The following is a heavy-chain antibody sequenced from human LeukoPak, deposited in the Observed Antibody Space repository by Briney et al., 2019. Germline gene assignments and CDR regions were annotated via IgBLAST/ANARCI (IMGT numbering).Heavy chain of an antibody. CDR3: ASRFDHGVTQYMDV. CDR1: GFTDGHNY. J-gene: IGHJ6*03. Sequence: PGGSLRLSCAVSGFTDGHNYMSWLREAPGKGLEGVSVIYRECDTFYADAVKARFTISRDNYKNMLYLQTNTLSAEDTAVYYCASRFDHGVTQYMDVWGKGPRVIV. D-gene: IGHD2-21*02. V-gene: IGHV3-53*01. CDR2: IYRECDT.